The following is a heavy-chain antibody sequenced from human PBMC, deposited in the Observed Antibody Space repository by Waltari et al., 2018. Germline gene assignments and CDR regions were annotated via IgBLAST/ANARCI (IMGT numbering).Heavy chain of an antibody. V-gene: IGHV3-30*02. CDR1: GFTFSTSG. Sequence: QVQLVESGGGVVQPGESLRLSCAASGFTFSTSGLPWVRQAPGKGLEWVACIRADGSNINYADSGKGRFTISRDNSKNTLYLQMNSLRADDTAVYYCATYSASRGFNYWGQGTLVTVSS. J-gene: IGHJ4*02. CDR2: IRADGSNI. CDR3: ATYSASRGFNY. D-gene: IGHD6-13*01.